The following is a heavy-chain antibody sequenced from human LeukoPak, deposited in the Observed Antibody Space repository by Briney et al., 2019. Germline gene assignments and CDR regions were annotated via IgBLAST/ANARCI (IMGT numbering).Heavy chain of an antibody. D-gene: IGHD3-3*01. V-gene: IGHV7-4-1*02. Sequence: VASVKVSCKASGYTFTSYAMNWVRQAPGQGLEWMGWINTNTGNPTYAQGFIGQFVFSLDTSVSTAYLQISSLKAEDTAVYYCARGRFLEWLTTYYYYGMDVWGQGTTVTVSS. CDR3: ARGRFLEWLTTYYYYGMDV. CDR2: INTNTGNP. J-gene: IGHJ6*02. CDR1: GYTFTSYA.